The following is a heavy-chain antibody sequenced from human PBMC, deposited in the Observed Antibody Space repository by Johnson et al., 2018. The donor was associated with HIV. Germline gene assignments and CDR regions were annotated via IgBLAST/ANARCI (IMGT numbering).Heavy chain of an antibody. J-gene: IGHJ3*02. D-gene: IGHD6-13*01. CDR1: GFTVSSNY. V-gene: IGHV3-66*01. CDR2: IYSGGST. CDR3: ARLSGQQLVPRGGPVDI. Sequence: EQLVESGGGLVQPGGSLRLSCAASGFTVSSNYMSWVRQAPGKGLEWVSVIYSGGSTYYADSVKGRFTISRDNSKNTLYLQMNSLRVEDTAVYYCARLSGQQLVPRGGPVDIWGQGTMVTVSS.